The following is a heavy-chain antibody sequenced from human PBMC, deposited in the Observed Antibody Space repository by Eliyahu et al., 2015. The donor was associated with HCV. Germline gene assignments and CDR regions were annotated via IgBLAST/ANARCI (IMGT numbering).Heavy chain of an antibody. CDR2: IYYSGST. D-gene: IGHD6-19*01. J-gene: IGHJ6*02. CDR3: ARSGLVAGRRGVGFYYYYGMDV. V-gene: IGHV4-59*01. Sequence: QVQLQESGPGLVKPSETLSLTCTVSGGXISXYYWSWIRQPPGKGLXWIGYIYYSGSTNHNPSLKSRVTISVDTSKNQFSLKLSSVTAADTAVYYCARSGLVAGRRGVGFYYYYGMDVWGQGTTVTVSS. CDR1: GGXISXYY.